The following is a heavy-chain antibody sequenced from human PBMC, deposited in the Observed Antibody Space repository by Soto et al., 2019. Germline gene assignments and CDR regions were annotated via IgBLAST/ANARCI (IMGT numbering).Heavy chain of an antibody. CDR3: ARDRKIGDYYDSSGYSFDY. J-gene: IGHJ4*02. V-gene: IGHV1-2*04. CDR2: INPNSGGT. D-gene: IGHD3-22*01. CDR1: GYTFTGYY. Sequence: QVQLVQSGAEVKKPGASVKVSCKASGYTFTGYYMHWVRQAPGQGLEWMGWINPNSGGTNYAQKFQGWVTMTRDTSISTAYMELSRLRSDDTAVYYCARDRKIGDYYDSSGYSFDYWGQGTLVTVSS.